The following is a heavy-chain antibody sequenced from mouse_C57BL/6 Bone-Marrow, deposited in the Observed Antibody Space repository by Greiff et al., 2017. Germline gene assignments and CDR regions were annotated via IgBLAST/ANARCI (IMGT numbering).Heavy chain of an antibody. J-gene: IGHJ1*03. CDR2: IYPGSGST. CDR1: GYTFTSYW. V-gene: IGHV1-55*01. CDR3: ARPYYSNYWYVDF. Sequence: QVQLQQPGAELVQPGASVKMSCKASGYTFTSYWITWVKQRPGQGLEWIGDIYPGSGSTNYNEKFKSKATLTVDPSAITAYLQLRRLTSEDSAVYYCARPYYSNYWYVDFWGKGTTVTVSS. D-gene: IGHD2-5*01.